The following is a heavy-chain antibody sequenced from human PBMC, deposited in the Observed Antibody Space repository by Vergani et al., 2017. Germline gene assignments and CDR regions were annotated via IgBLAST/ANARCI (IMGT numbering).Heavy chain of an antibody. CDR1: GGSFSGYY. D-gene: IGHD2-2*01. J-gene: IGHJ5*02. Sequence: QVQLQQWGAGLLKPSETLSLTCAVYGGSFSGYYWSWIRQPPGKGLEWIGEINHSGSTNYNPSLKSRVTISEDTSKNQFSLKLSSVTAADTAVYYCARVRSRYQLSPKGPYWFDPWGQGTLVTVSS. CDR2: INHSGST. V-gene: IGHV4-34*01. CDR3: ARVRSRYQLSPKGPYWFDP.